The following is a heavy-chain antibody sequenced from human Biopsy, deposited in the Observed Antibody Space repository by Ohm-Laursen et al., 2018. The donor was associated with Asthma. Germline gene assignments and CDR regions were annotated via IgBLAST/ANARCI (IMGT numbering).Heavy chain of an antibody. J-gene: IGHJ4*02. D-gene: IGHD2-15*01. V-gene: IGHV3-30*04. CDR1: GFAFDSYA. CDR3: ARDVDLRSVY. CDR2: ISHDGRES. Sequence: SLRLSCSASGFAFDSYAMYWVRQSPGKGPEWVALISHDGRESGYVDSVRGRFTISRDSGKNSLYLQMNSLRAEDTAVYYCARDVDLRSVYWGQGTLVTVSS.